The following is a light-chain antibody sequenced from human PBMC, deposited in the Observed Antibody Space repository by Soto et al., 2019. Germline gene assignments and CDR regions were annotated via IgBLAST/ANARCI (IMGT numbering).Light chain of an antibody. CDR3: QQYNYWPPWT. CDR1: QSVSSN. Sequence: EIVMTQSPATLSVSPGERAPLSCRASQSVSSNLAGYQQKPGQAPRLLISGASTRATGIPARFSGSGYGTEFPLTISSLQSEDFAVYYCQQYNYWPPWTFGQGTKVEIK. CDR2: GAS. J-gene: IGKJ1*01. V-gene: IGKV3-15*01.